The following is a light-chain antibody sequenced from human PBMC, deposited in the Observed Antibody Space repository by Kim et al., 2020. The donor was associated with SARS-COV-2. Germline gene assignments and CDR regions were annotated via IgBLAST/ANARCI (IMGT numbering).Light chain of an antibody. CDR2: YDS. CDR3: QVWDSSSDHPV. CDR1: NIGSKS. V-gene: IGLV3-21*04. Sequence: SYELTQPPSVSVAPGKTARLTCGGNNIGSKSVHWYQQKPGQAPVLGIYYDSDRPSGIPERFSGSNSGNTATLTISRVGAGDEADFYFQVWDSSSDHPVFG. J-gene: IGLJ3*02.